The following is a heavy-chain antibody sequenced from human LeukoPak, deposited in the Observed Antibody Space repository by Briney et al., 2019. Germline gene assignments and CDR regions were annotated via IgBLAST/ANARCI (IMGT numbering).Heavy chain of an antibody. D-gene: IGHD6-13*01. V-gene: IGHV4-34*01. CDR3: ARGSIAAAVAGWFDP. CDR2: INHSGST. Sequence: PSETLSLTCTVYGGSFSGYYWSWIRQPPGKGLEWIGEINHSGSTNYNPSLKSRVTISVDTSKNQFSLKLSSVTAADTAVYYCARGSIAAAVAGWFDPWGQGTLVTVSS. CDR1: GGSFSGYY. J-gene: IGHJ5*02.